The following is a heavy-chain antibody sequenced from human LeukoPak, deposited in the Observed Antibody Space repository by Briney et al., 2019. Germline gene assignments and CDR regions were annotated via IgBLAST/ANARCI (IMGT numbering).Heavy chain of an antibody. V-gene: IGHV4-59*08. CDR2: IYYSGST. Sequence: PSETLSLTCTVSGASIRNYYWSWIRQSPGKGLEWIGYIYYSGSTNYNPSLESRVAMSVDTSKNQFSLRLSSVTAADTAIYYCARRYSSSCYVGFFDPWGQGTLVTVSS. J-gene: IGHJ5*02. D-gene: IGHD6-13*01. CDR1: GASIRNYY. CDR3: ARRYSSSCYVGFFDP.